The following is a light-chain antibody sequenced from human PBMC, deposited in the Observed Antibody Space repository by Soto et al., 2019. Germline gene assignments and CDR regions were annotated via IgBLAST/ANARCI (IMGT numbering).Light chain of an antibody. CDR3: STYAGAVA. CDR2: EGS. J-gene: IGLJ2*01. CDR1: SSDVGSYNL. Sequence: QSALTQPASMSGAPGQSITISCTGSSSDVGSYNLVSWYQHHPGKAPKLIIYEGSERPSGVSNRFSGSKSGNTASLTISGLQAEDEADYYCSTYAGAVAFGGGTKLTVL. V-gene: IGLV2-23*01.